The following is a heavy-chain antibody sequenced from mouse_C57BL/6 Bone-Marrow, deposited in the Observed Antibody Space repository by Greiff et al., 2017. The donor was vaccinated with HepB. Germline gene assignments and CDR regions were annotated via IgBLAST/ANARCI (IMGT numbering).Heavy chain of an antibody. D-gene: IGHD2-1*01. J-gene: IGHJ4*01. CDR2: IAPSDSYT. V-gene: IGHV1-69*01. Sequence: VQLQQPGAELVMPGASVKLSCKASGYTFTSYWMHWVKQRPGQGLEWIGEIAPSDSYTNYNQKFKGKSTFTVDKSSSTAYMQLSSLTSEDSAVYYCALLRAMDYWGQGTSVTVSS. CDR1: GYTFTSYW. CDR3: ALLRAMDY.